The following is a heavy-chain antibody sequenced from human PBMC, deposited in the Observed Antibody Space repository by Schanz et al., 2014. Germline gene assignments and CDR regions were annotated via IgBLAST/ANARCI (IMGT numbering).Heavy chain of an antibody. V-gene: IGHV3-33*01. CDR3: ARQPGRITVSGVVSNWFDP. CDR2: ISYDGSSK. D-gene: IGHD3-3*01. J-gene: IGHJ5*02. Sequence: QVQLVESGGGVVRPGRSLRLSCATSGFTFSRFGMHWVRQAPGKGLEWVALISYDGSSKNHADSVKGRFTISRDNAKNSLYLQMNSLRVEDTAVYYCARQPGRITVSGVVSNWFDPWGQGTLVTVSS. CDR1: GFTFSRFG.